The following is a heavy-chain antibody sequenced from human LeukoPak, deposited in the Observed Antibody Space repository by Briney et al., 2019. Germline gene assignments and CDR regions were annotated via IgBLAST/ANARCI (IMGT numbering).Heavy chain of an antibody. D-gene: IGHD2-2*01. J-gene: IGHJ6*03. V-gene: IGHV1-18*01. CDR2: ISAYNGNT. Sequence: GASVKVSCQASGYTFTSYGISWVRQAPGQGLEWMGWISAYNGNTNYAQKLQGRVTMTTDTSTSTAYMELRSLRSDDTAVYYCARTQYCSSTSCYLGPYYYYYMDVWGQGTLVTVSS. CDR3: ARTQYCSSTSCYLGPYYYYYMDV. CDR1: GYTFTSYG.